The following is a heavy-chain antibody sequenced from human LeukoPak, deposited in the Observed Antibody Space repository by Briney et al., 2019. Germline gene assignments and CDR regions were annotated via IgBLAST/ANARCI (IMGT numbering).Heavy chain of an antibody. D-gene: IGHD1-26*01. CDR3: ACRQVLESPGADYFDY. CDR2: IYYSGST. J-gene: IGHJ4*02. V-gene: IGHV4-39*01. Sequence: PSETLSLTCTVSGGSISSSSYYWGWIRQPPGKGLEWIGSIYYSGSTYYNPSLKSRVTISVDTSKNQFSLKLSSVTAADTAVYYCACRQVLESPGADYFDYWGQGTLVTVSS. CDR1: GGSISSSSYY.